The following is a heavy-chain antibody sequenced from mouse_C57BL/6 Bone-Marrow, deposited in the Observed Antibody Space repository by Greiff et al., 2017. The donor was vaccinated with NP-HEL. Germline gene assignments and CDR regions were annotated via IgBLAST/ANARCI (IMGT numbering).Heavy chain of an antibody. CDR2: FYPGSGSI. V-gene: IGHV1-62-2*01. D-gene: IGHD4-1*01. CDR3: ARHEANWDGGYFDY. Sequence: LVESGAELVKPGASVKLSCKASGYTFPEYTIHWVKQGFGQGLEWVGWFYPGSGSIKYNEKFKDKATLTADKSSSTVYMELSRLTSEDSAVYFCARHEANWDGGYFDYWGQGTTLTVSS. CDR1: GYTFPEYT. J-gene: IGHJ2*01.